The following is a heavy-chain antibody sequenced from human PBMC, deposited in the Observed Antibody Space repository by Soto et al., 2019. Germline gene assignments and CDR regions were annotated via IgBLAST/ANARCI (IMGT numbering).Heavy chain of an antibody. Sequence: GGSLRLSCVASGFTFSSYGMNWVRQGPGKGLEWLSSISKSGTTTYYADSVKGRFTISRDNAKNSLYLQMNSLRAEDTAVYYCAREYCSSTSCLNWFDPWGQGTLVTVSS. V-gene: IGHV3-48*04. CDR3: AREYCSSTSCLNWFDP. D-gene: IGHD2-2*01. J-gene: IGHJ5*02. CDR1: GFTFSSYG. CDR2: ISKSGTTT.